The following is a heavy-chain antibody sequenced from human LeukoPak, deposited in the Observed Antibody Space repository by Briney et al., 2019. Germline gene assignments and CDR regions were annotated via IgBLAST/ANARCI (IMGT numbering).Heavy chain of an antibody. CDR3: ARGMVRGVNWFDP. J-gene: IGHJ5*02. Sequence: SETLSLTCTVSGGSINSGAYYWSWIRQPAGKGLEWIGRMYTSGSTNYNPSLKSRVTISRDTSKNQFSLRLSSVTAADTAVYYCARGMVRGVNWFDPWGQGTLVTVSS. CDR1: GGSINSGAYY. D-gene: IGHD3-10*01. CDR2: MYTSGST. V-gene: IGHV4-61*02.